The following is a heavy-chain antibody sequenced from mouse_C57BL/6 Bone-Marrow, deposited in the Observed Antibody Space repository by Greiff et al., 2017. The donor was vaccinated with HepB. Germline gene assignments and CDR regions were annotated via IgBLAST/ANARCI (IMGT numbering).Heavy chain of an antibody. Sequence: EVQLQQSGPELVKPGASVKISCKASGYTFTDYYMNWVKQSHGKSLEWIGDINPNNGGTSYNQKFKGKATLTVDKSSSTAYMELRSLTSEDSAVYYCAGGRSGWGQGTLVTVSA. J-gene: IGHJ3*01. V-gene: IGHV1-26*01. D-gene: IGHD1-1*01. CDR1: GYTFTDYY. CDR3: AGGRSG. CDR2: INPNNGGT.